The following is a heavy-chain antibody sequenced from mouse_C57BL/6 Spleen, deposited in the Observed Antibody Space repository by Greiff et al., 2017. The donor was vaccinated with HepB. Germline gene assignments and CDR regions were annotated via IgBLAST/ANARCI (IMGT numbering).Heavy chain of an antibody. J-gene: IGHJ2*01. D-gene: IGHD1-1*01. CDR2: ISYDGSN. V-gene: IGHV3-6*01. CDR3: ARVITTVAYYFDY. Sequence: ESGPGLVKPSQSLSLTCSVTGYSITSGYYWNWIRQFPGNKLEWMGYISYDGSNNYNPSLKNRISITRDTSKNQFFLKLNSVTTEDTASYYCARVITTVAYYFDYWGQGTTLTVSS. CDR1: GYSITSGYY.